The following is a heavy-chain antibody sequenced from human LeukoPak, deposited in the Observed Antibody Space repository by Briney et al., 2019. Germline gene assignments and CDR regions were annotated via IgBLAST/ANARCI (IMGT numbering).Heavy chain of an antibody. Sequence: GGSLRLSCAASGFTFSSYAMSWVRQAPGKGLEWVSAISGSGGSTYYADSVKGRFTISRDNSKNTLYLQMNSLRAEDTAVYYCAKDKIKVDTAMVFDYWGQGTLVTVSS. CDR3: AKDKIKVDTAMVFDY. J-gene: IGHJ4*02. CDR1: GFTFSSYA. V-gene: IGHV3-23*01. CDR2: ISGSGGST. D-gene: IGHD5-18*01.